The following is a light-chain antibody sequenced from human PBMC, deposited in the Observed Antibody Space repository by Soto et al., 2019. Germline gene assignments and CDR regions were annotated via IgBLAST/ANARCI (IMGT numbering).Light chain of an antibody. J-gene: IGKJ1*01. CDR1: QRISTW. CDR2: AAS. Sequence: IQMTQSPSTLSASVGDGVTIPCRASQRISTWLAWYQQKPGTAPKLLIFAASTLVRGVPSRFSGRGSGTEFTLTISSVQADDYANFYCQQCHSDWTFGQGTKVDIK. V-gene: IGKV1-5*01. CDR3: QQCHSDWT.